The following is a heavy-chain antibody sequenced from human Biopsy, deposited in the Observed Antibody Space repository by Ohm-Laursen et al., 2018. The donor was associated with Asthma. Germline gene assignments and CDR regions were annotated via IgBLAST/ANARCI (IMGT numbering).Heavy chain of an antibody. D-gene: IGHD2-15*01. CDR1: GVSIRSYY. CDR2: IHYSGST. J-gene: IGHJ4*02. CDR3: AGFCSGGNCPDH. V-gene: IGHV4-59*01. Sequence: GTLSLTCTVSGVSIRSYYWTWLRQPPGQGLEWIGNIHYSGSTYSNPSLKSRVTISVDTSKKQISLRLSSVIAADTAVYYCAGFCSGGNCPDHWGQGTLVTVSS.